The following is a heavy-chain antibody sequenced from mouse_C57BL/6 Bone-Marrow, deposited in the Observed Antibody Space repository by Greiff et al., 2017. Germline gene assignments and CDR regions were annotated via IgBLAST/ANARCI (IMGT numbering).Heavy chain of an antibody. Sequence: VQLQQPGAELVRPGSSVKLSCKASGYTFTSYWMHWVKQRPIQGLEWIGNIDPSDSETHYNQKFKDKATLTVDKSSSTAYLQLSSLTSEDYAVYYCARGYGSSVYYAMDYWGQGTSVTVSS. J-gene: IGHJ4*01. D-gene: IGHD1-1*01. V-gene: IGHV1-52*01. CDR2: IDPSDSET. CDR3: ARGYGSSVYYAMDY. CDR1: GYTFTSYW.